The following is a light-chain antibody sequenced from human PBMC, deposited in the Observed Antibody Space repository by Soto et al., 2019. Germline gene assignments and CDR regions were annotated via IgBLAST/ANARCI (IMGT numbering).Light chain of an antibody. J-gene: IGKJ1*01. CDR2: GAS. V-gene: IGKV3-20*01. Sequence: EIVLTQSPGTLSLSPGERATLSCRASQSLTNNYFAWYQQKPGRALRLLIDGASTRATGIPDRFSGSGSGTDFPLTISRLAPEDVAVYYCQQYEAAVTFGQGTKVEI. CDR1: QSLTNNY. CDR3: QQYEAAVT.